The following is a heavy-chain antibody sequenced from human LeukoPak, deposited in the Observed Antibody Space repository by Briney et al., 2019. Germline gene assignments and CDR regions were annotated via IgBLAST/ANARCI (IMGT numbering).Heavy chain of an antibody. CDR1: GYTFTDYY. CDR3: ARDSNYYDSGSYAY. J-gene: IGHJ4*02. V-gene: IGHV1-2*02. D-gene: IGHD3-10*01. CDR2: INPNSGGT. Sequence: ASVKVSCKASGYTFTDYYMHWVRQAPGRGREWMGWINPNSGGTNYAQKFQGRVTMTRDTSISTAYMELSRLRSDDTAVYYCARDSNYYDSGSYAYWGQGTLVTVSS.